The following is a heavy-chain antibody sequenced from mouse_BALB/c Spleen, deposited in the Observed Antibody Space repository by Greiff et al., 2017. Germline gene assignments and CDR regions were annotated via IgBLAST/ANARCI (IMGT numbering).Heavy chain of an antibody. CDR1: GFSLTSYG. CDR3: ARRNYYGSHFDY. V-gene: IGHV2-4-1*01. Sequence: QVQLQQSGPGLVQPSGSLTISCTASGFSLTSYGVHWVRQTPGKGLEWLGVIWSGGSTDYNAAIISRLSISKENSQSNVFFKMNSLQADDTAIYYCARRNYYGSHFDYWGQGTTLTVSS. J-gene: IGHJ2*01. CDR2: IWSGGST. D-gene: IGHD1-1*01.